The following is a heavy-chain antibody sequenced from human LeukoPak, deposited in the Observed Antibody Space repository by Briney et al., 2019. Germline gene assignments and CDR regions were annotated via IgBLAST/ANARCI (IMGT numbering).Heavy chain of an antibody. Sequence: PGGSLRLSCAASGFTFSSYAMSWVRQAPGKGLEWVSAISGSGGSTYYADSVRGRFTISRDNSKNTLYLQMNSLRAEDTAVYYCAKDHLIAMVTDDAFDIWGQGTMVTVSS. CDR1: GFTFSSYA. V-gene: IGHV3-23*01. CDR2: ISGSGGST. D-gene: IGHD5-18*01. J-gene: IGHJ3*02. CDR3: AKDHLIAMVTDDAFDI.